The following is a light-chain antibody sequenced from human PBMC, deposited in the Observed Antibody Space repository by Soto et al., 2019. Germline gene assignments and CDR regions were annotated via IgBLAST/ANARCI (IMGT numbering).Light chain of an antibody. CDR2: GAY. CDR1: QSVSSSY. CDR3: QPYGSSPWT. V-gene: IGKV3-20*01. Sequence: ESVLTQSPGTLSLSPGEIATLSCRASQSVSSSYLAWYQQKPGQAPRLLIYGAYSRATGITDRFSGSGSGTDFTLTISRLEPEDFAVYYCQPYGSSPWTVGRVTKVEIK. J-gene: IGKJ1*01.